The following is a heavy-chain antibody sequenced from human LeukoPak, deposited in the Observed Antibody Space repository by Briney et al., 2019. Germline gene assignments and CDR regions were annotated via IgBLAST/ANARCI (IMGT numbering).Heavy chain of an antibody. CDR2: IIPIFGTA. CDR3: ARDPLIPYSSSSEGFDP. CDR1: GDTFSSYA. D-gene: IGHD6-6*01. Sequence: ASVRVSSMASGDTFSSYAISWVRQAPGQGLEWMGGIIPIFGTANYAQKFQGRVTITTDESTSTAYMELSSLRSEDTAVYYCARDPLIPYSSSSEGFDPWGQGTLVTVSS. J-gene: IGHJ5*02. V-gene: IGHV1-69*05.